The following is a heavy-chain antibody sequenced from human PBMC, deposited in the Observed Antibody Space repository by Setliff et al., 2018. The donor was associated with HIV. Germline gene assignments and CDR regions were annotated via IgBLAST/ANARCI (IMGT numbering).Heavy chain of an antibody. J-gene: IGHJ4*02. V-gene: IGHV3-7*03. Sequence: GGSLRLSCVASRFTFNDYWMSWVRQAPGKGLEWVANIDREGSETNYVDSVKGRFTISRDNARSSMYLQMNSLRAEDTAVYYCANMQWASNAWYSFDYWGQGALVTVSS. CDR2: IDREGSET. D-gene: IGHD6-19*01. CDR3: ANMQWASNAWYSFDY. CDR1: RFTFNDYW.